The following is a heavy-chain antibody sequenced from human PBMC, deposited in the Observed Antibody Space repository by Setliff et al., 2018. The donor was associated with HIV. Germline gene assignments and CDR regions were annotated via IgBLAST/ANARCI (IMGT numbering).Heavy chain of an antibody. J-gene: IGHJ6*02. CDR2: IFYTGTT. CDR3: ARVAPKGYQLLFSSV. Sequence: SETLSLTCAVSGYSIRDNFFWGWVRQPPGKGLEWIGSIFYTGTTYYNPSLKSRVTLSLDTSKNQFSLELTSVTAADTSVYYCARVAPKGYQLLFSSVWGQGTTVTVSS. CDR1: GYSIRDNFF. D-gene: IGHD2-2*01. V-gene: IGHV4-38-2*01.